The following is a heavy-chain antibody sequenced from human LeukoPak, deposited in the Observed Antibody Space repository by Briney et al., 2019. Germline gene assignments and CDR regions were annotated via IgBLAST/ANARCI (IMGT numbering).Heavy chain of an antibody. CDR2: INPNSGGT. D-gene: IGHD5-12*01. CDR1: GYTFTAYY. V-gene: IGHV1-2*07. Sequence: ASVRVSCTASGYTFTAYYMHWVRQAPGQGLEWMGWINPNSGGTNYAHKFQGRVTITTDTSISTAYMELSRLRSDDTAVSSCARGGYSGYKGAFDIWGQGTMVTVSS. J-gene: IGHJ3*02. CDR3: ARGGYSGYKGAFDI.